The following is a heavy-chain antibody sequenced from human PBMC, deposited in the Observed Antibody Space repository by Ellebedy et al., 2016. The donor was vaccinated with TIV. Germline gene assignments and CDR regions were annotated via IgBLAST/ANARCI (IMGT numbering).Heavy chain of an antibody. CDR3: AGGYSSGWTDY. J-gene: IGHJ4*02. V-gene: IGHV4-4*07. CDR2: IYTSGST. Sequence: MPSETLSPTCPLPGGSISSYYWSWIRQPAGKGLEWIGRIYTSGSTNYNPSLQSRVTMSVDTSKNQFSLKLSSVTAADTAVYYCAGGYSSGWTDYWGQGTLVTVSS. D-gene: IGHD6-19*01. CDR1: GGSISSYY.